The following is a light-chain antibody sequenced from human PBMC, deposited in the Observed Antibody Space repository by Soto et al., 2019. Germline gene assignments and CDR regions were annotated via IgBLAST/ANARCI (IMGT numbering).Light chain of an antibody. J-gene: IGLJ1*01. CDR2: DVS. Sequence: QSVLTQPRSVSGSPGQSVTISCTGTSSDVGGYNYVSWYQQHPGKAPKLMIHDVSKRPSGVPDRFSGSKSGNTASLTISGLQDEDEADYYCCSYAGRYTYVFGTGTKLTVL. CDR1: SSDVGGYNY. V-gene: IGLV2-11*01. CDR3: CSYAGRYTYV.